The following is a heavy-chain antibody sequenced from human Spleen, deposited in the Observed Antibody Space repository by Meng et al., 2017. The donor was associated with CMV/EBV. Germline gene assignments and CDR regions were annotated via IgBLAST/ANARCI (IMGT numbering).Heavy chain of an antibody. Sequence: KGSGSRFTSYWIAWVRQMPGKGLEWMGIIYPGDSDTRYSPSFQGQVTISADTSISTAYLQWSSLKASDTAMYYCARGIIYDFWSAYFYWGQGTLVTVSS. V-gene: IGHV5-51*01. D-gene: IGHD3-3*01. J-gene: IGHJ4*02. CDR1: GSRFTSYW. CDR2: IYPGDSDT. CDR3: ARGIIYDFWSAYFY.